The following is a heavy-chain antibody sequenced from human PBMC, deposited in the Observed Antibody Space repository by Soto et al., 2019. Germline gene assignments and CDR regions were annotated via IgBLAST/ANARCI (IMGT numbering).Heavy chain of an antibody. Sequence: EVQLVESGGGLVKPGGSLRLSCAASGFTFSSYSMNWVRQAPGKGLEWVSSISSSSSSIYYADSVKGRFTISRDNAKNSLYLQMNSLRAEDTAVYYCARARYDSSGSYDYGMDVWGQGTTVTVSS. V-gene: IGHV3-21*01. CDR3: ARARYDSSGSYDYGMDV. J-gene: IGHJ6*02. D-gene: IGHD3-22*01. CDR2: ISSSSSSI. CDR1: GFTFSSYS.